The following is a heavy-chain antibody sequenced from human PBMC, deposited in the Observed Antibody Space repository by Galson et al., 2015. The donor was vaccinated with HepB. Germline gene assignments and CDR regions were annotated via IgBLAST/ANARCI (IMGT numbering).Heavy chain of an antibody. D-gene: IGHD2-2*02. Sequence: SLRLSCAASGFTVSSNYMSWVRQAPGKGLEWVSVIYSGGSTYYADSVKGRFTISRDNSKNTLYLQMNSLRSEDTAVYYCAREGVPAAIRADYYYFGMDVWGQGTTVTVSS. CDR3: AREGVPAAIRADYYYFGMDV. CDR2: IYSGGST. J-gene: IGHJ6*02. CDR1: GFTVSSNY. V-gene: IGHV3-53*05.